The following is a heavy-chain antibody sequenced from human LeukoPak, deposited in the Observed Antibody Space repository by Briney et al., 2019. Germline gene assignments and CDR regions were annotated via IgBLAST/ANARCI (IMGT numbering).Heavy chain of an antibody. CDR1: GFTFSSFA. Sequence: GGSLRLSCAASGFTFSSFAMNWVRQAPGKGLEWLSYISVGSGTIYYADSVKGRFTISRDNAKNSLYLQMNSLRAEDTAVYYCARGRFSKSSNCFNPWGQGTLVTVSS. CDR3: ARGRFSKSSNCFNP. V-gene: IGHV3-48*01. J-gene: IGHJ5*02. D-gene: IGHD3-16*01. CDR2: ISVGSGTI.